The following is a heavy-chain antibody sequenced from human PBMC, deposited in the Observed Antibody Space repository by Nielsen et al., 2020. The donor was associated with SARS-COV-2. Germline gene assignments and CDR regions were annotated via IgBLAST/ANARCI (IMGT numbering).Heavy chain of an antibody. CDR3: AREGDCKNGICHIRGMDV. J-gene: IGHJ6*03. CDR1: GGSVSSNDW. Sequence: SETLSLTCAVSGGSVSSNDWWTWVRPSPGKGREWIGEVSHSGSINYNPSLKSRVTLSMDKSKRQFSLRLTSVSAADTAIYYCAREGDCKNGICHIRGMDVWGKGTTVTVSS. CDR2: VSHSGSI. D-gene: IGHD2-8*01. V-gene: IGHV4-4*02.